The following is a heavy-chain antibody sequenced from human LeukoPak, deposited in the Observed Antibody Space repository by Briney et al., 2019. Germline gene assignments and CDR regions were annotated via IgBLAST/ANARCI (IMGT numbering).Heavy chain of an antibody. CDR3: AREDDSWGPNNLDL. CDR2: IIPIFGTA. CDR1: GGTFSSYA. D-gene: IGHD7-27*01. V-gene: IGHV1-69*13. J-gene: IGHJ3*01. Sequence: GASVKVSCKASGGTFSSYAISWVRQAPGQGLEWMGGIIPIFGTANYAQKFQGRVTITADESTSTAYMELSSLRSEDTAVYYCAREDDSWGPNNLDLWGQGTMVTVSS.